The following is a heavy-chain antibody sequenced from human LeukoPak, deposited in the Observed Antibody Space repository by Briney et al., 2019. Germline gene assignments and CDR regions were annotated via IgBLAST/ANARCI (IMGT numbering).Heavy chain of an antibody. CDR2: IYYSGST. CDR3: ARNGIAAAVYWYFDL. Sequence: SETLSLTCTVSGGSISSYYWSWIRQPPGKGLEWIGYIYYSGSTNYNPSLKSRVTISVDTSKNQFSLKLSSVTAADTAVYYCARNGIAAAVYWYFDLWGRGTLVTVSS. J-gene: IGHJ2*01. V-gene: IGHV4-59*01. CDR1: GGSISSYY. D-gene: IGHD6-13*01.